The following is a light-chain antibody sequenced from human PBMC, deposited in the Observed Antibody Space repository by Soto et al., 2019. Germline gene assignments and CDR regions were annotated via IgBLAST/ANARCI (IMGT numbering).Light chain of an antibody. CDR2: EVS. CDR3: CSCAGNGAWV. V-gene: IGLV2-23*02. CDR1: SGDVGNYDL. Sequence: QSALTQPASVSGSPGQSITISCSGSSGDVGNYDLVSWYQQIPGKAPQLMIFEVSRRPSRVSDRFSGSKSGNTASLTISGLQAEDEGDFYCCSCAGNGAWVFGGGTKLTVL. J-gene: IGLJ3*02.